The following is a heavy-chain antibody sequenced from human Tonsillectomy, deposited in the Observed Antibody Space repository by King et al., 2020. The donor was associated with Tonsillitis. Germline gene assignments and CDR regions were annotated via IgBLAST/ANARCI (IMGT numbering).Heavy chain of an antibody. Sequence: VQLVESGGGLVKPGGSLRLSCAASGFTFSSYTMNWVRQAPGKGLEWVSSISISSSYKYFADSLKGRFTISRDNAKNSLYLQMNSLRAEDTAVYFCARNYYDGSGSHSLDYWGQGTLVTVSS. J-gene: IGHJ4*02. V-gene: IGHV3-21*01. CDR1: GFTFSSYT. CDR2: ISISSSYK. CDR3: ARNYYDGSGSHSLDY. D-gene: IGHD3-22*01.